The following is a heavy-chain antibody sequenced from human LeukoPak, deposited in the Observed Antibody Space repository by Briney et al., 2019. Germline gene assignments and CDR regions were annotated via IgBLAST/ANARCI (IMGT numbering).Heavy chain of an antibody. D-gene: IGHD2-8*01. Sequence: GGSLRLSXAASGFTFRSYAMSWVRQAPGKGLEWVSAISGSGGSTYYADSVKGRFTISRDNSKNTLYLQMNSLRAEDTAVYYCAKGGYCTNGVCYSNTYFDYWGQGTLVTVSS. V-gene: IGHV3-23*01. J-gene: IGHJ4*02. CDR3: AKGGYCTNGVCYSNTYFDY. CDR1: GFTFRSYA. CDR2: ISGSGGST.